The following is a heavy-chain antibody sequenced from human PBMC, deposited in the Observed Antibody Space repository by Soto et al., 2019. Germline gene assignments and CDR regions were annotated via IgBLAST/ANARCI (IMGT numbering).Heavy chain of an antibody. Sequence: SETLSLTCTVSGGSISGYYWSWIRQPPGKGLEWIGEINHSGSTNYNPSLKSRVTISVDTSKNQFSLKLSSVTAADTAVYYCARSGGLIGGHGMDVWGQGTTVTVSS. CDR2: INHSGST. D-gene: IGHD3-10*01. CDR3: ARSGGLIGGHGMDV. J-gene: IGHJ6*02. CDR1: GGSISGYY. V-gene: IGHV4-34*01.